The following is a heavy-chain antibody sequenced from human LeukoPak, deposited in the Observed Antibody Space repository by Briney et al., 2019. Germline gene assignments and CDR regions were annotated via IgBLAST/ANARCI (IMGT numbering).Heavy chain of an antibody. CDR1: GFTFSSYA. J-gene: IGHJ4*02. D-gene: IGHD6-6*01. CDR3: VTGSAPYYFDY. V-gene: IGHV3-23*01. CDR2: ISGSGGST. Sequence: PGGSLRLSCAASGFTFSSYAISRVRQAPGKGLEWVSAISGSGGSTYYADSVKGRVTISRDNCKNTLYLQMNSLRAEYTAVYYCVTGSAPYYFDYRGQGTLVTVSS.